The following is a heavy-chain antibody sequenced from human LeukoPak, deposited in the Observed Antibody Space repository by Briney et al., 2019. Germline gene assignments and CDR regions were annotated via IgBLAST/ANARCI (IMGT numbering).Heavy chain of an antibody. CDR1: GFTFSSYS. CDR2: ISSSSSYI. Sequence: GGSLRLSCAASGFTFSSYSMNWVRQASGKGLEWVSSISSSSSYIYYADSVKGRFTISRDNAKNSLYLQMNSLRAEDTAVYYCARGLHYDFWSGYYTVYYYVDVWGKGTTVTVSS. V-gene: IGHV3-21*01. CDR3: ARGLHYDFWSGYYTVYYYVDV. J-gene: IGHJ6*03. D-gene: IGHD3-3*01.